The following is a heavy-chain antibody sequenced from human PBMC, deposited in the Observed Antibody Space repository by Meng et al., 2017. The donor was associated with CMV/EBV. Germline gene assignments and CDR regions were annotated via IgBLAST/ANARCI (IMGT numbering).Heavy chain of an antibody. Sequence: GESLKISWAASGFTFSNAWMSWVRQAPGKGLEWVGRIKSKTDGGTTDYAAPVKGRFTISRDDSKNTLYLQMNSLKTEDTAVYYCTSELGYCSSTSCYVDYWGQGTLVTVSS. J-gene: IGHJ4*02. CDR2: IKSKTDGGTT. D-gene: IGHD2-2*01. CDR3: TSELGYCSSTSCYVDY. V-gene: IGHV3-15*01. CDR1: GFTFSNAW.